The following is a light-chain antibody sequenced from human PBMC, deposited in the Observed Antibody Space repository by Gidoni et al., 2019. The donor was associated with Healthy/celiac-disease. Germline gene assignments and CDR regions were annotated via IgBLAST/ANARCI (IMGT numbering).Light chain of an antibody. CDR2: YAS. Sequence: DIQMTQSPSSLSSSVGDRVNITCHESKDISNYLNWYHQKTGKAPKLLIYYASNFETGVLSRLSGSGSGTDFTFNISSVEPEDIATYYFQQYDNLPLTFGGGTKVEIK. CDR3: QQYDNLPLT. CDR1: KDISNY. J-gene: IGKJ4*01. V-gene: IGKV1-33*01.